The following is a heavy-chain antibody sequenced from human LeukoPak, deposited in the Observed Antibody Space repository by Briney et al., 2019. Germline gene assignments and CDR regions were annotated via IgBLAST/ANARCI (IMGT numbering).Heavy chain of an antibody. J-gene: IGHJ4*02. CDR1: GYSISSGYY. CDR2: IYHSGST. Sequence: SETLSLTCTVSGYSISSGYYWGWIRQPPGKGLEWIGSIYHSGSTYYNPSLKSRVTISVDTSKNQFSLKLSSVTAADTAVYYCARLGSGTVAGYWGQGTLVTVSS. D-gene: IGHD3-10*01. V-gene: IGHV4-38-2*02. CDR3: ARLGSGTVAGY.